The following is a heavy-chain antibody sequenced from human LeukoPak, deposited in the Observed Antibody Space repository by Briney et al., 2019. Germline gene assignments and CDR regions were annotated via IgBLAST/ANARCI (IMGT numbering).Heavy chain of an antibody. J-gene: IGHJ3*02. V-gene: IGHV3-21*01. D-gene: IGHD2-2*02. CDR2: ISSSSSYI. Sequence: GGPLRLSCAASGFTFSSYSMNWVRQAPGKGLEWVSSISSSSSYIYYADSVKGRFTISRDNAKNSLYLQMNSLRAEDTAVYYCARDCGTSCYRDAFDIWGQGTMVTVSS. CDR1: GFTFSSYS. CDR3: ARDCGTSCYRDAFDI.